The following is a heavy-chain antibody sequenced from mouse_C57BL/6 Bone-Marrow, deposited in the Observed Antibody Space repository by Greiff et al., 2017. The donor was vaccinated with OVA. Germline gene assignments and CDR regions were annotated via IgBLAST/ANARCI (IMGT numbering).Heavy chain of an antibody. V-gene: IGHV1-52*01. CDR2: IDPSDSET. J-gene: IGHJ4*01. Sequence: QVHVKQPGAELVRPGSSVKLSCKASGYTFTSYWMHWVKQRPIQGLEWIGNIDPSDSETHYNQKFKDKATLTVDKSSSTAYMQLSSLTSEDSAVDYCAREVATPYYAMDYWGQGTSVTVSS. CDR1: GYTFTSYW. D-gene: IGHD1-1*01. CDR3: AREVATPYYAMDY.